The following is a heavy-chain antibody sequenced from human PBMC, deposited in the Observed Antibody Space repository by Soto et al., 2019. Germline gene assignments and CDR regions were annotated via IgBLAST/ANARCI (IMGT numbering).Heavy chain of an antibody. J-gene: IGHJ6*02. CDR3: ARGLVVPAAIIVYFYSAMDV. CDR2: IYSGGRT. V-gene: IGHV3-53*02. D-gene: IGHD2-2*01. Sequence: EVQLVETGGGSIQPGGSLRLSCAASGFSVSDNYINWVRQAPGKGLEWVSVIYSGGRTFYSDSVKGRFTISRDNSKNTLYLQMDSLRGEDTAVYYCARGLVVPAAIIVYFYSAMDVWGQGTTVTVSS. CDR1: GFSVSDNY.